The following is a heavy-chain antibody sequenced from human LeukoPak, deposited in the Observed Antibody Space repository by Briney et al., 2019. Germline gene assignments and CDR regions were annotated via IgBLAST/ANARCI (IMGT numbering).Heavy chain of an antibody. D-gene: IGHD6-19*01. J-gene: IGHJ5*01. V-gene: IGHV3-23*01. CDR1: GFAFSVYA. Sequence: GGSLRPSCSASGFAFSVYAMSWLRQPPGKGLEWVSTINANSGTTSYAASVRGRFTISRDNSKNTLYLQLNTLRADDTATYYCAKPISGGLAVTADWFHPWGQGTLVVVSS. CDR3: AKPISGGLAVTADWFHP. CDR2: INANSGTT.